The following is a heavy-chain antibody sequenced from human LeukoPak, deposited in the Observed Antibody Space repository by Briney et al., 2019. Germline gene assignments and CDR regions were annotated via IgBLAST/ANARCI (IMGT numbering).Heavy chain of an antibody. Sequence: PGRSLRLSCAASGFTFSTYGMHWVRQAPGKGLEWVAVISYDVSNKYYADSVKGRFTISRDNSKNTLYLQMNSLRAEDTAVYYCAPMAADTAMVGMDVWGQGTEVTVSS. V-gene: IGHV3-30*03. CDR2: ISYDVSNK. CDR3: APMAADTAMVGMDV. J-gene: IGHJ6*02. D-gene: IGHD5-18*01. CDR1: GFTFSTYG.